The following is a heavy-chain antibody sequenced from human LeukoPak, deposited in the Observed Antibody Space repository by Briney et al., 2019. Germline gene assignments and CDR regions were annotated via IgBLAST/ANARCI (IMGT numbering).Heavy chain of an antibody. V-gene: IGHV4-59*01. Sequence: KPSETLALTCTVSGGFISSYYWSWIRQPPGKGLEWIGYIYYSGSTNYNPSLKSRVTISVDTSKNQFSLKLSSVTAADTAVYYCARDRIIHSYYDSSGYYYYYYYGMDVWGQGTTVTVSS. CDR3: ARDRIIHSYYDSSGYYYYYYYGMDV. CDR2: IYYSGST. CDR1: GGFISSYY. J-gene: IGHJ6*02. D-gene: IGHD3-22*01.